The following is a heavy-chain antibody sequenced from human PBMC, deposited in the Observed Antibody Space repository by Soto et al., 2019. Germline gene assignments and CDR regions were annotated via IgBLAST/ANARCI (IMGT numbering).Heavy chain of an antibody. J-gene: IGHJ4*02. CDR3: AREVEVHTPVFGL. CDR1: GGTFNNYA. V-gene: IGHV1-69*01. D-gene: IGHD3-3*01. Sequence: QVQLVQSGAEVKRPGSSVKVSCKASGGTFNNYAINWVRQAPGQGLEWMGDISPMFGKANYEQKFQGRVKITAEDSRATAYLELSSLRSEDTALYYCAREVEVHTPVFGLWGQGSLVTVSS. CDR2: ISPMFGKA.